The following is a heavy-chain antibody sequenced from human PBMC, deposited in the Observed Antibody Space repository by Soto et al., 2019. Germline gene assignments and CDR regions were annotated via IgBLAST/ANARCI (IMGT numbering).Heavy chain of an antibody. D-gene: IGHD6-19*01. CDR2: IYYSGST. CDR3: ARAVAGTIWFDP. V-gene: IGHV4-59*01. CDR1: GGSISSYY. J-gene: IGHJ5*02. Sequence: SETLSLTCTVSGGSISSYYWSWIRQPPGKGLEWIGYIYYSGSTNYNPSLKSRVTISVDTSKNQFSLKLSSVTAAGTAAYYCARAVAGTIWFDPWGQGTLVTVSS.